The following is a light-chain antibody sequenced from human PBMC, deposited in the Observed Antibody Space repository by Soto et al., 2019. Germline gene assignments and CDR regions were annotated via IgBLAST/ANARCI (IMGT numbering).Light chain of an antibody. CDR2: AAS. V-gene: IGKV1-39*01. CDR1: QPIGNY. Sequence: VQMTESPGAWSSCVGNRASIVCRPSQPIGNYLNWYQQKPGEAPKVLIFAASSLRSGVPSRFSGSGYGTDFTLTIYKLHPEDSATYYCQQYHAITLTFGEGTRLDIK. CDR3: QQYHAITLT. J-gene: IGKJ5*01.